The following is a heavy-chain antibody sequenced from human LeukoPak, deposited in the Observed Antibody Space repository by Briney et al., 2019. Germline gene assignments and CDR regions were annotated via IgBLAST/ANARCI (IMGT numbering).Heavy chain of an antibody. V-gene: IGHV3-21*01. CDR1: GLTFSSYS. CDR2: ISSSSNYI. D-gene: IGHD3-10*01. J-gene: IGHJ4*02. Sequence: GGSLRPSCAASGLTFSSYSMNWVRQAPGKGLEWVSSISSSSNYIYYADSVKGRFTISRDNAKNSLYLQMNSLRAEDTAVYYCARVPHAMVRGVIITEFYFDYWGQGTLVTVSS. CDR3: ARVPHAMVRGVIITEFYFDY.